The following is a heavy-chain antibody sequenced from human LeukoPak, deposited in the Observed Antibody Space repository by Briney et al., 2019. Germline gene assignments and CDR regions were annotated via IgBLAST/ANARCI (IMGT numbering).Heavy chain of an antibody. J-gene: IGHJ4*02. CDR3: ARGWSRIQLWSPRQDY. V-gene: IGHV4-34*01. CDR2: INHSGST. Sequence: PSETLSLTCAVYGGSFSGYYWSWIRQPPGKGLEWIGEINHSGSTNYNPSLKSRVTISVDTSKNQFSLKLSSVTAADTAVYYCARGWSRIQLWSPRQDYWGQGTLVTVSS. CDR1: GGSFSGYY. D-gene: IGHD5-18*01.